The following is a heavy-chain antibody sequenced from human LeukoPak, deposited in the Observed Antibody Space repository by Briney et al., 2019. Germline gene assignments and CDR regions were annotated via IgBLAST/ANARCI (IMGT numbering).Heavy chain of an antibody. CDR2: ISSSGSTI. D-gene: IGHD2-15*01. V-gene: IGHV3-48*03. J-gene: IGHJ4*02. CDR3: ARDSLYCSGGSCYSWNLDY. Sequence: GGSLRLSCAASGFTFSSYEMNWVRQAPGKGLEWVSYISSSGSTIYYADSVKGRFTISRDNAKKSLYLQMNSLRAEDTAVYYCARDSLYCSGGSCYSWNLDYWGQGTLVTVSS. CDR1: GFTFSSYE.